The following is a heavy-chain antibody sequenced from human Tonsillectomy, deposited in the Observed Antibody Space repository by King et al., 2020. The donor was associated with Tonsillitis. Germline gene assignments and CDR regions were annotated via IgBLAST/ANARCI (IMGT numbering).Heavy chain of an antibody. CDR3: SRVFRGSSSRYGGWFDP. CDR1: GGTFNSYV. CDR2: IIPIFGTA. D-gene: IGHD6-13*01. V-gene: IGHV1-69*01. J-gene: IGHJ5*02. Sequence: VQLVQSGAEVKKPGSSVKVSCKASGGTFNSYVISWVRQAPGQGLEWMGEIIPIFGTANYAQKFQGRVTITAAESTSTAYMDLSSLRSEDTAVYYCSRVFRGSSSRYGGWFDPWGQGTLVTVSS.